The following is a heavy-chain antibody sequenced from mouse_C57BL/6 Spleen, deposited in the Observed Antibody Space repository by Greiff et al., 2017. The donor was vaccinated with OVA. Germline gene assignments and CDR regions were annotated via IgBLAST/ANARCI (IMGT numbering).Heavy chain of an antibody. Sequence: QVQLQQSGAELVRPGASVTLSCKASGYTFTDYEMHWVKQTPVHGLEWIGAIDPETGGTAYNQKFQGKAILTADKSSSTAYMRLRSLTSEDSAVYYSTRGVYDYDAMDYWGQGTTVTVSS. CDR3: TRGVYDYDAMDY. V-gene: IGHV1-15*01. CDR1: GYTFTDYE. J-gene: IGHJ4*01. D-gene: IGHD2-3*01. CDR2: IDPETGGT.